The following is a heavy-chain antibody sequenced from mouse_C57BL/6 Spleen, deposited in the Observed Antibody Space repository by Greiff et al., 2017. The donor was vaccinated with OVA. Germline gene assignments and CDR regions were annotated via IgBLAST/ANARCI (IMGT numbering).Heavy chain of an antibody. Sequence: QVQLQQPGAELVRPGSSVKLSCKASGYTFTSYWMHWVKQRPIQGLEWIGNIDPSDSETHYNQKFKDKATLTVDKSSSTAYMQLSSLTSEDSAVYYCARRIITTVVATYSYFDVWGTGTTVTVSS. CDR1: GYTFTSYW. V-gene: IGHV1-52*01. CDR2: IDPSDSET. CDR3: ARRIITTVVATYSYFDV. D-gene: IGHD1-1*01. J-gene: IGHJ1*03.